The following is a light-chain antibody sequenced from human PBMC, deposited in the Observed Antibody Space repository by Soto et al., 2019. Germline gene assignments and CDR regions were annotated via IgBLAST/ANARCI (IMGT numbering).Light chain of an antibody. CDR1: QGVSSA. Sequence: AIQLIPFPSSPFATIGDRVTITCRASQGVSSALAWYQQKPGKAPKLLIYDASSLESGVPSRFSGSGSGTDFTLTISSLQPEDFATYYFQQFNSYHHSLTFGGGTKVDIK. J-gene: IGKJ4*01. V-gene: IGKV1-13*02. CDR3: QQFNSYHHSLT. CDR2: DAS.